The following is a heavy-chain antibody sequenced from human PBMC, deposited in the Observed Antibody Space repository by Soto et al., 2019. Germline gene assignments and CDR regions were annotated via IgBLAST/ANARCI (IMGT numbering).Heavy chain of an antibody. CDR2: LYSGST. CDR1: GASITRGGFH. D-gene: IGHD3-10*01. CDR3: ARRSSGHTFDY. V-gene: IGHV4-39*02. J-gene: IGHJ4*02. Sequence: QLQLQESGPGLVKPSETLSLTCAVTGASITRGGFHWGWIRQSPGQGLEWIGSLYSGSTYYNPSLKSRVTISADTSKNDFSLRLTSVTAADTAVYYCARRSSGHTFDYWGQGTLVTVS.